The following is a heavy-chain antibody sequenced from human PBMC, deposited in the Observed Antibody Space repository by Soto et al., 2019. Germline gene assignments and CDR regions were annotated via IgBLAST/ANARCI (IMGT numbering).Heavy chain of an antibody. D-gene: IGHD3-16*02. V-gene: IGHV3-48*01. J-gene: IGHJ4*02. Sequence: GGSLRLSCAASGFTFSSYSMNWVRQAPGKGLEWVSYISSSSTIYYADSMKGRFTISRDNAKNSLYQQMNSLRAEDTAMYYCAKQAGGRGYIVDYWGQGTLVTVSS. CDR1: GFTFSSYS. CDR3: AKQAGGRGYIVDY. CDR2: ISSSSTI.